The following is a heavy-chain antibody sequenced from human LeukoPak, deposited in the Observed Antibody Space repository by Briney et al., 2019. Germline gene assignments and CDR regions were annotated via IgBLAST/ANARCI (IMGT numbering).Heavy chain of an antibody. CDR1: GFTFSNYA. CDR3: ARDLGGRYWNLPIRPGWFDP. J-gene: IGHJ5*02. V-gene: IGHV3-11*04. Sequence: PGGSLRLSCAASGFTFSNYAMSWVRQAPGKGLEWVSYISSSGSTIYYADSVKGRFTISRDNAKNSLYLQMNSLRAEDTAVYYCARDLGGRYWNLPIRPGWFDPWGQGTLVTVSS. D-gene: IGHD1-1*01. CDR2: ISSSGSTI.